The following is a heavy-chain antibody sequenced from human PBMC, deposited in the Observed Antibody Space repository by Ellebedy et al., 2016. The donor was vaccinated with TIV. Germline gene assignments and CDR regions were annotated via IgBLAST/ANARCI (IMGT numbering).Heavy chain of an antibody. CDR3: AREGSFGSMGDY. V-gene: IGHV3-64*01. Sequence: PGGSLRLSCAASGFTFSSYAMHWVRQAPGKGLEYVSVISSNGGSTYYANSVKGRFTISRDNSKNTLYLQMGSLRAEDMAVYYCAREGSFGSMGDYWGQGTLVTVSS. CDR1: GFTFSSYA. J-gene: IGHJ4*02. D-gene: IGHD2-8*01. CDR2: ISSNGGST.